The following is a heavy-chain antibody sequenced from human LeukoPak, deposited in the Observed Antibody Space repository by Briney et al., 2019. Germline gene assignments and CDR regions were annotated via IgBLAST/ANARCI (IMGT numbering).Heavy chain of an antibody. V-gene: IGHV3-64*01. CDR3: AREGAAASVDY. Sequence: GGSLRLSCAASRFTFSSYAMHWVRQAPGKGLEYVSATSSNGGATYYANSVKGRFTISRDNSKNTLYLQMGSLRAEDMAVYYCAREGAAASVDYWGQGTLVTVSS. CDR1: RFTFSSYA. D-gene: IGHD6-13*01. CDR2: TSSNGGAT. J-gene: IGHJ4*02.